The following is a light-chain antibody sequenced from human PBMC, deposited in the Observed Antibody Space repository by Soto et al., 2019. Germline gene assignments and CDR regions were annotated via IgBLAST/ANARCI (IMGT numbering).Light chain of an antibody. V-gene: IGKV3-20*01. CDR3: QQYGTSPGT. CDR2: GAS. J-gene: IGKJ1*01. Sequence: EMMLTQSPGTLSLSPGERATLSCRASQSVSSNKLAWYQQKPGQAPTLLIFGASSRATGIPDRFSGSGSGTDFTLTISGLQPEDFAVYYCQQYGTSPGTFGQGTKVDIK. CDR1: QSVSSNK.